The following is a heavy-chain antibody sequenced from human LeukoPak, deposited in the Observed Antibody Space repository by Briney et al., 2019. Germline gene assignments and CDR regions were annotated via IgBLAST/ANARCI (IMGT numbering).Heavy chain of an antibody. V-gene: IGHV3-23*01. CDR1: GLTFSSYA. J-gene: IGHJ4*02. CDR3: ATRPLYGSGSFDY. Sequence: GGSLRLSCAASGLTFSSYAMSWVRQAPGKGLEWVSAISGSGGSTYYADSVKGRFTISRDNSKNTLYLQMNSLRAEDTAVYYCATRPLYGSGSFDYWGQGTLVTVSS. CDR2: ISGSGGST. D-gene: IGHD3-10*01.